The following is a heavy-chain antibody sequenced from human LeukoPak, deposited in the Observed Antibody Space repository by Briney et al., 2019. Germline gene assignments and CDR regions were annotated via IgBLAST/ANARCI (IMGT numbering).Heavy chain of an antibody. V-gene: IGHV4-30-4*02. J-gene: IGHJ4*02. CDR2: IYYSGRT. CDR1: GGSISSSDYY. CDR3: ARATGDYYDSSGSFFDY. Sequence: SETLSLTCTVSGGSISSSDYYWSWIRQPPGKGLEWIGHIYYSGRTHYNPSLKSRVTISEDTSRNQFSLKLSSVTAADTAVYYCARATGDYYDSSGSFFDYWGQGTLVTVSS. D-gene: IGHD3-22*01.